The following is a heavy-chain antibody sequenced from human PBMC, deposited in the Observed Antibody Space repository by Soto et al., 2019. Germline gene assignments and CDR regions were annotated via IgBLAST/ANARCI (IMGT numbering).Heavy chain of an antibody. Sequence: QPGGSLRLSCTASGFTFSTYEFIWVRQAPGRGLEWVSYISISGGTIYYADSVRGRFTISXXXAXXSXXLXXNXXRAEDTAVYYCAREGSYYFDCWGQGTLVTVSS. D-gene: IGHD3-16*02. CDR2: ISISGGTI. V-gene: IGHV3-48*03. CDR3: AREGSYYFDC. CDR1: GFTFSTYE. J-gene: IGHJ4*02.